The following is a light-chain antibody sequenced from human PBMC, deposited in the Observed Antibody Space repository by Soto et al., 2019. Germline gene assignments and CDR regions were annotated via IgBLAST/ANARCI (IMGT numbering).Light chain of an antibody. Sequence: EIVMTQSPATLSVSPGERATPSCRASQSVSSNLPWYQQKPGQAPRLLIYGASTRATGIPARFSGSGSGTEFTLTISSLQSEDFAVYYCQHYNNWPRTFGQGTKVEIK. CDR1: QSVSSN. CDR3: QHYNNWPRT. J-gene: IGKJ1*01. CDR2: GAS. V-gene: IGKV3-15*01.